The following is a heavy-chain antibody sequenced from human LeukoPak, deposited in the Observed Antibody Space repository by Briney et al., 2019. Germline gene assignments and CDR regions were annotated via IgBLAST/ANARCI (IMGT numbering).Heavy chain of an antibody. CDR3: ARESGGFCSSTICYEYGYFDL. Sequence: GGSLRLSCAAPGFTLSTASMNWVRQAPGQGLEWISYIDKSGNTIYYADSVKGRFTISRDSAKNSLYLQMNSLRAEDTAVYYCARESGGFCSSTICYEYGYFDLWGRGTLVTVSS. V-gene: IGHV3-48*04. CDR1: GFTLSTAS. J-gene: IGHJ2*01. D-gene: IGHD2-2*01. CDR2: IDKSGNTI.